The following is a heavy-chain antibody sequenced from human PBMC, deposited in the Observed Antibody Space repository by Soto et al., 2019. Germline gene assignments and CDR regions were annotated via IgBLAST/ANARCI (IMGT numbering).Heavy chain of an antibody. V-gene: IGHV3-49*04. CDR2: IRRNAYGGTA. CDR1: GFTVGDYA. Sequence: PGGSLRLCCTTSGFTVGDYALILVRQAPGKGLEWVGFIRRNAYGGTADYAASVKRRFNISSDDSKGIAYLQMKSGGTEKTASYYCTRAASLDFVFWGQRTLVTVSS. D-gene: IGHD3-16*01. CDR3: TRAASLDFVF. J-gene: IGHJ4*02.